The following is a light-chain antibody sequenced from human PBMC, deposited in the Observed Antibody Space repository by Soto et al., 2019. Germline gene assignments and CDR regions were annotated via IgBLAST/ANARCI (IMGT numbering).Light chain of an antibody. V-gene: IGKV1-27*01. CDR3: QKYNSAPLT. CDR1: QGISNY. Sequence: DIQLTQSRASLSASVGDRVIITCRASQGISNYLAWYQQKPGRVPKLLIYAASTLQSGVPSRFSGSGSGTDLTLTISSLRPEDVATYYCQKYNSAPLTFGGGTKVEIK. CDR2: AAS. J-gene: IGKJ4*01.